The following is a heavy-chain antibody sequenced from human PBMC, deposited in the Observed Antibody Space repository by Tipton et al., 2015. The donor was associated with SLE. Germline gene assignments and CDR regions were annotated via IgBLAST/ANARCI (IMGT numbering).Heavy chain of an antibody. CDR3: ARGYCSDGVCYGFGFFDH. CDR2: LYYSGNT. Sequence: LRLSCTVSGGSIRSSRHFWGWIRQPPGKGLEWIGVLYYSGNTYYNPSLKSPVTLSIDTSKNQFSLKMRSVTAADTAVYFCARGYCSDGVCYGFGFFDHWGQGNLVTVSS. CDR1: GGSIRSSRHF. D-gene: IGHD2-8*01. V-gene: IGHV4-39*07. J-gene: IGHJ4*02.